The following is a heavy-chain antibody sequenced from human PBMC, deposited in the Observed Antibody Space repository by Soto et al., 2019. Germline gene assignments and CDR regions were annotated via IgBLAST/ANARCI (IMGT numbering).Heavy chain of an antibody. Sequence: GESLKISCKASGYSFTNYWIGWVRQMPGKGLAWVGIIYPGDSDTRYSPSFQGQVTISADKSISTSYLQWSSLKASDTAMYYCARQKDSSGYYPTLDYWGQGTLVTVSS. CDR3: ARQKDSSGYYPTLDY. D-gene: IGHD3-22*01. CDR2: IYPGDSDT. CDR1: GYSFTNYW. V-gene: IGHV5-51*01. J-gene: IGHJ4*02.